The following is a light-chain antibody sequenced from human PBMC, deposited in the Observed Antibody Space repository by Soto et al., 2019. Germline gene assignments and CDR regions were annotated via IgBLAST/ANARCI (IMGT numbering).Light chain of an antibody. CDR1: KLGDKY. J-gene: IGLJ2*01. CDR2: QDS. V-gene: IGLV3-1*01. Sequence: YELTQPPSVSVSPGQTASITCSGDKLGDKYACWYQQKPGQSPVLVIYQDSKRPSGIPERFSGTNSGNTATLTISGTQAMDEADYYCQAWDSSTAVFGGGTKLTVL. CDR3: QAWDSSTAV.